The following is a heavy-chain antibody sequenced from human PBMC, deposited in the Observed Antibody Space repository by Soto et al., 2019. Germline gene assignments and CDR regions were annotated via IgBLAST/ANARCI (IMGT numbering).Heavy chain of an antibody. J-gene: IGHJ4*02. CDR3: VRERGLAGWYDY. V-gene: IGHV4-59*01. CDR2: IYFRGRT. D-gene: IGHD6-19*01. Sequence: QVELQESPPGLVKPSETLFLTCTVSGGSISSYYWSRNRQPPGKGLESNGYIYFRGRTNYNPSLKSRFTIPVDTSKNQFALKLNSATAADTAMYYCVRERGLAGWYDYWGQGTLVTVSS. CDR1: GGSISSYY.